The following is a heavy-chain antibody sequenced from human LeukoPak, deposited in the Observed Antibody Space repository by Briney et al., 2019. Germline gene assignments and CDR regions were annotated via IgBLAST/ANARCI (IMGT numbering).Heavy chain of an antibody. CDR1: GFTFSSYG. Sequence: GGSLRLSCAASGFTFSSYGMHWVRQAPGKGLEWVAFIRYDGSNKYYADSVKGRFTISRDNSKNTLYLQMNSLRAEDTAVYYCARESIAALVGAFDIWGQGTMVTVSS. D-gene: IGHD6-6*01. V-gene: IGHV3-30*02. CDR2: IRYDGSNK. CDR3: ARESIAALVGAFDI. J-gene: IGHJ3*02.